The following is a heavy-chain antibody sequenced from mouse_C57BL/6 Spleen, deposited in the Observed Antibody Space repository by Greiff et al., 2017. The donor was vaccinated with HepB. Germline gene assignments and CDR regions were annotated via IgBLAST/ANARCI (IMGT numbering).Heavy chain of an antibody. J-gene: IGHJ1*03. V-gene: IGHV1-55*01. CDR3: ARSYDFLWYFDV. D-gene: IGHD2-4*01. CDR2: IYPGSGST. CDR1: GYTFTSYW. Sequence: QVQLKQSGAELVKPGASVKMSCKASGYTFTSYWITWVKQRPGQGLEWIGDIYPGSGSTNYNEKFKSKATLTVDTSSSTAYMQLSSLTSEDSAVYYCARSYDFLWYFDVWGTGTTVTVSS.